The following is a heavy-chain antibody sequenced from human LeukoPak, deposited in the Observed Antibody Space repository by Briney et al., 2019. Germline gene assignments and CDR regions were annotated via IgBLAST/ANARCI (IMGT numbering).Heavy chain of an antibody. Sequence: AGGSLRLSCAASGFTPGFTFGNYAMSWVRQAPGKGLEWVSGVSGSGTTTYYADSVKGRFTISRDNSMNTLYLQMYSLRADDTAVYYCAKDGFDYYDSSGYYYFDYWGQGTLVTVSS. J-gene: IGHJ4*02. CDR2: VSGSGTTT. D-gene: IGHD3-22*01. CDR3: AKDGFDYYDSSGYYYFDY. V-gene: IGHV3-23*01. CDR1: GFTPGFTFGNYA.